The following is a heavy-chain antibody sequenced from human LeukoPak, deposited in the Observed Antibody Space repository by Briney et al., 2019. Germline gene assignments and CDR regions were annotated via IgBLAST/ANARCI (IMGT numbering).Heavy chain of an antibody. CDR2: ISYDGSNK. D-gene: IGHD4-17*01. V-gene: IGHV3-30*18. CDR3: AKDGGYGDYEALDY. CDR1: GFTFSSYG. J-gene: IGHJ4*02. Sequence: PGRSLRLSCAASGFTFSSYGMHWVRQAPGKGLEWVAVISYDGSNKYYADSVKGRFTISRDNSKNTLYLQMNSLRAEDTAVYYCAKDGGYGDYEALDYWGQGTLVTVSS.